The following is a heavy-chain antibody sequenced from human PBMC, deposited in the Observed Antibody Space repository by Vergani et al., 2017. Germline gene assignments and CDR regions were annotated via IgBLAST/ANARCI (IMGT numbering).Heavy chain of an antibody. J-gene: IGHJ2*01. CDR2: IYNSGNG. CDR3: ASGKYYSDSTSHFRGRYFDV. V-gene: IGHV4-39*01. CDR1: GDSINSRSYY. D-gene: IGHD3-16*01. Sequence: QMQLQESGPGLVKASETLSLTCTVSGDSINSRSYYWGWIRQPPGKGLEWIGSIYNSGNGDSSSSLKSRVTISADTSKNQFSLRVTSVTAADTAVYYCASGKYYSDSTSHFRGRYFDVWGRGTLVTVPS.